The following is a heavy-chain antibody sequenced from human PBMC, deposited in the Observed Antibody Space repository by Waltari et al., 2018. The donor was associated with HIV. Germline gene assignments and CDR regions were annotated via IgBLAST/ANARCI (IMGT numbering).Heavy chain of an antibody. V-gene: IGHV3-30*02. Sequence: QGQLVESGGGVVQPGGSLRLSCAGSGFSFSISGMHWARQAPGKGLEWVTFIRYDGNTKYYADSVKGRFTISRDNSKNTLYLQMSSLRAEDTAVYYCAKELRSGYSYYYYGMDVWGQGTTVTVSS. CDR3: AKELRSGYSYYYYGMDV. J-gene: IGHJ6*02. CDR2: IRYDGNTK. D-gene: IGHD2-15*01. CDR1: GFSFSISG.